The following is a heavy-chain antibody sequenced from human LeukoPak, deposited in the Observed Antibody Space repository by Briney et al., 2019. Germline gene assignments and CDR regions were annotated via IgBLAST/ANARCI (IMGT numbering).Heavy chain of an antibody. D-gene: IGHD6-19*01. CDR3: GRGGYSSGWIYNWFDP. CDR2: IKQDGSEK. V-gene: IGHV3-7*01. CDR1: GFTFSSYW. Sequence: GGSLRLSCAASGFTFSSYWMSWVRQAPGKGLEWVANIKQDGSEKYYVDSVKGRFTISRDDAKNSLYLQMNSVRVEDTAVYYCGRGGYSSGWIYNWFDPGGQGPRVTVSS. J-gene: IGHJ5*02.